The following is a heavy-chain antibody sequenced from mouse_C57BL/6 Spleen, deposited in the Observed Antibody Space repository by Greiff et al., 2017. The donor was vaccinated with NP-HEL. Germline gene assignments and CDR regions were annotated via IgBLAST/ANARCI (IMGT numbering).Heavy chain of an antibody. J-gene: IGHJ3*01. CDR3: ARFYGGYSPAWFAY. CDR1: GYTFTSYG. V-gene: IGHV1-81*01. Sequence: QVQLQQSGAELARPGASVKLSCKASGYTFTSYGISWVKQRTGQGLEWIGEIYPRSGNTYYNEKFKGKATLTADKSSSTAYMELRSLTSEDSAVYFCARFYGGYSPAWFAYWGQGTLVTVSA. CDR2: IYPRSGNT. D-gene: IGHD2-3*01.